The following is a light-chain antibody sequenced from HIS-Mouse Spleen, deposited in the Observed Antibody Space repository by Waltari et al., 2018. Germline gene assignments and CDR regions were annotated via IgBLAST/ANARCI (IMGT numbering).Light chain of an antibody. CDR2: EDS. Sequence: SYELTQPPSVSVSPGQTARITCSGEALPKKSASWYQQKSGQAPVPVIYEDSKRPSGIPERFSGSSSGTMATLTISGAQVEDEADYYCYSTDSSGNHRVFGGGTKLTVL. CDR1: ALPKKS. CDR3: YSTDSSGNHRV. V-gene: IGLV3-10*01. J-gene: IGLJ2*01.